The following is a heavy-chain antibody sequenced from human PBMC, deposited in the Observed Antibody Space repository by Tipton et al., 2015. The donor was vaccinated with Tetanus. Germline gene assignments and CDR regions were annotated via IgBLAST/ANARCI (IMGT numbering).Heavy chain of an antibody. D-gene: IGHD6-25*01. CDR1: GFMFGNYR. J-gene: IGHJ4*02. CDR2: ITTNSYI. V-gene: IGHV3-21*01. CDR3: ASGSTLDY. Sequence: LSLTCAVSGFMFGNYRMNWVRQAPGKGLEWVASITTNSYIYYADSVKGRFTISRDNAKSSLYLQMNSLTADDTAVYYCASGSTLDYWGLGTLVTVSS.